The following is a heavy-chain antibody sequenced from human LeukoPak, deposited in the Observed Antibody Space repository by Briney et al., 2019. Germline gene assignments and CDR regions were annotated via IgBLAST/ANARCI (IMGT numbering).Heavy chain of an antibody. CDR1: GGSFSGYY. CDR3: ARARVYGVVVVAADFDY. CDR2: INHSGST. V-gene: IGHV4-34*01. J-gene: IGHJ4*02. D-gene: IGHD2-15*01. Sequence: SETLSFTCAVYGGSFSGYYWSWIRQPPGKGLEWIGEINHSGSTNYNPSLKSRVTISVDTSKNQFSLKLSSVIAADTAVYYCARARVYGVVVVAADFDYWGQGTLVTVSS.